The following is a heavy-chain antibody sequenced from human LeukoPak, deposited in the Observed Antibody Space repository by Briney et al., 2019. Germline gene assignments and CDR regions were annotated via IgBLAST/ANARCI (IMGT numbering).Heavy chain of an antibody. D-gene: IGHD2-2*01. Sequence: SETLSLTCTVSGVSISSSNSYWGWIRQPPGKGLEWIGSIYYSGNTYYNASLKSQVSISIDTSKNQFSLRLTSVTAADTAVYYCARDVFGSEYPFDFWGQGTLVTVSS. V-gene: IGHV4-39*02. CDR2: IYYSGNT. J-gene: IGHJ4*02. CDR1: GVSISSSNSY. CDR3: ARDVFGSEYPFDF.